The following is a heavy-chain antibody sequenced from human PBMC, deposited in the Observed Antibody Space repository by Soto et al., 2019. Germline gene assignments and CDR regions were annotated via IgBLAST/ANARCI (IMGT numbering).Heavy chain of an antibody. CDR3: ASWTTVTPERFDAFDI. CDR1: GGSISSGDYY. D-gene: IGHD4-17*01. CDR2: IYYSGNT. V-gene: IGHV4-30-4*01. Sequence: SETLSLTCTVSGGSISSGDYYWNWIRQPPGKGLEWIGNIYYSGNTDCNPSLKSRVTISVDTSKNQFSLKLSSVTAADTAVYYCASWTTVTPERFDAFDIWGQGTMVTVSS. J-gene: IGHJ3*02.